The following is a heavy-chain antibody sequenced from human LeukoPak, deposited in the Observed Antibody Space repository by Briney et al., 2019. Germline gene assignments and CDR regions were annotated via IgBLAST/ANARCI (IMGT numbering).Heavy chain of an antibody. Sequence: ASVKVSCKASGGTFSSYAISWVRQAPGQGLEWMGGVIPIFGTANYAQKFQGRVTITADKSTSTAYMELSSLRSEDTAVYYCARGLVGYCSGGSCYAGYGMDVWGKGTTATVSS. V-gene: IGHV1-69*06. CDR3: ARGLVGYCSGGSCYAGYGMDV. CDR1: GGTFSSYA. D-gene: IGHD2-15*01. CDR2: VIPIFGTA. J-gene: IGHJ6*04.